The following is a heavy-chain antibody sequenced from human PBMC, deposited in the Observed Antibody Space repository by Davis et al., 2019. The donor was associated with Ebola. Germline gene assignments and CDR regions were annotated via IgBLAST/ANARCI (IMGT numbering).Heavy chain of an antibody. V-gene: IGHV1-2*02. CDR2: INPNTGGT. CDR1: GYTFTAYF. Sequence: AASVKVSCMASGYTFTAYFMHWVRRAPGQGLEWMGLINPNTGGTQSAQKFQGRVTMTRATSMTTAYLELNSLRSDDTAVYYCARAVPATQNLDYWGQGTLVTVSS. D-gene: IGHD2-15*01. J-gene: IGHJ4*02. CDR3: ARAVPATQNLDY.